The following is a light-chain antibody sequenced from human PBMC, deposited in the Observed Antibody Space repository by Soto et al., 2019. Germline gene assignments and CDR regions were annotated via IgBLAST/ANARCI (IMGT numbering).Light chain of an antibody. V-gene: IGKV3-11*01. J-gene: IGKJ1*01. CDR3: QQRTHWIWT. Sequence: EIVLTPSPATLTLSPGERATLSCRASQSVPTYLAWCQQRPGQAPGLLIYDTSQRATGIPARFSGSGSGTDCTLTISSLEPEDFAVYYCQQRTHWIWTFGQGTKGDIK. CDR2: DTS. CDR1: QSVPTY.